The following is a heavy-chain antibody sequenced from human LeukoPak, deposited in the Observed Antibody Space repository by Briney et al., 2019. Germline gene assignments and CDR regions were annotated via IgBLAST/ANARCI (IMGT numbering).Heavy chain of an antibody. CDR2: IIPIFGTA. J-gene: IGHJ6*03. CDR1: GGTFSSYA. Sequence: ASVKVSCKASGGTFSSYAISWVRQAPGQGLEWMGGIIPIFGTANYAQKFQGRVTITADKSTSTAYMELSSLRSEDTAVYYCARVPTAMTYYYYMDVWGKGTTVTVSS. CDR3: ARVPTAMTYYYYMDV. D-gene: IGHD5-18*01. V-gene: IGHV1-69*06.